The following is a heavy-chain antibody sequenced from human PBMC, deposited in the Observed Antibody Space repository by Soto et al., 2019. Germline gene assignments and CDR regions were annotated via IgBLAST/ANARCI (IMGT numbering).Heavy chain of an antibody. D-gene: IGHD3-3*01. CDR2: INPIFGTA. Sequence: ASVKVSCKASGYRFTDFAIHWVRQAPGQRLEWMAWINPIFGTADSAQKFQDRVTITTDEPTSTAYMELSSLRSEDTAVYYCANRGRYYDFWSGYYTWGQGTLVTVSS. V-gene: IGHV1-3*01. CDR3: ANRGRYYDFWSGYYT. CDR1: GYRFTDFA. J-gene: IGHJ5*02.